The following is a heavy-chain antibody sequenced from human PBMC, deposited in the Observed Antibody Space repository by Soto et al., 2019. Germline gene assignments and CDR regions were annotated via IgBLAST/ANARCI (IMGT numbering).Heavy chain of an antibody. J-gene: IGHJ6*02. CDR3: ERRITMGMGYYGMDV. Sequence: SETLSLTCTVSGGSISSGSYYWSWIRQPPGKGLEWIGYIYYSGSTNYNPSLKSRVTISVDTSKNQFSLKLSSVTAADTAVYYCERRITMGMGYYGMDVWGQGTTVTVSS. CDR1: GGSISSGSYY. CDR2: IYYSGST. V-gene: IGHV4-61*01. D-gene: IGHD3-10*01.